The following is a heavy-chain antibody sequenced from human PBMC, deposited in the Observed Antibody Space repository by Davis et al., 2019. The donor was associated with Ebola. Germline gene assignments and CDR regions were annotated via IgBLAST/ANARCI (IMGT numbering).Heavy chain of an antibody. CDR2: IHYSGGG. J-gene: IGHJ4*02. CDR3: ARGATYYDYVWGSYRPGYFDY. CDR1: GGSISSYY. V-gene: IGHV4-59*01. Sequence: SETLSLTCTVSGGSISSYYWSWIRQPPGMGLEWIGYIHYSGGGSYNPSLKSRVTISVDTSKNQFSLKLSSVTAADTAVYYCARGATYYDYVWGSYRPGYFDYWGQGTLVTVSS. D-gene: IGHD3-16*02.